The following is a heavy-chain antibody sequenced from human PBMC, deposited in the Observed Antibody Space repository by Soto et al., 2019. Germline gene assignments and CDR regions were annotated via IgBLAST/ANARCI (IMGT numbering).Heavy chain of an antibody. CDR2: ISSSSSYI. CDR3: AIDPQYYYGSAPF. CDR1: GFTFSRYS. J-gene: IGHJ4*02. D-gene: IGHD3-10*01. Sequence: GGSLRLSCAASGFTFSRYSMNWVRQAPGKGLEWVSSISSSSSYIYYADSVKGRFTISRDNAKNSLYLQMNSLRAEDTAVYYCAIDPQYYYGSAPFWGQGPLVTVSS. V-gene: IGHV3-21*01.